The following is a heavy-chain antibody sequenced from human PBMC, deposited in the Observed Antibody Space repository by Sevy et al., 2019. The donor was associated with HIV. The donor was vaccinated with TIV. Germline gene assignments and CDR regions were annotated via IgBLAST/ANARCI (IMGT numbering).Heavy chain of an antibody. J-gene: IGHJ2*01. D-gene: IGHD5-12*01. CDR1: GFTFSSYN. V-gene: IGHV3-21*01. CDR3: ARDGYTSYWYFDL. CDR2: ISSSSSYI. Sequence: GGSLRLSCAASGFTFSSYNMNWVRQAPGKGLEWVSSISSSSSYIYYADSMKGRFTISRDNAKNSLYLQMNSLRAEDTAVYYCARDGYTSYWYFDLWGRGTLVTVSS.